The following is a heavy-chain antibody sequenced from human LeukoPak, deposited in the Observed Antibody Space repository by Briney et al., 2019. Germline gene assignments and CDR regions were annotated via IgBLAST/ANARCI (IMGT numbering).Heavy chain of an antibody. V-gene: IGHV4-34*01. J-gene: IGHJ4*02. Sequence: SETLSLTCADSGWSFSGYYWSWIRQPPGKGLEWMGEINHSGSTNYNPSLKSRVTIPVGTSKNRFSLKLSSVPAADTAVYYCARGTGALWYYDSSGYSLDYWGQGTLVTVSS. D-gene: IGHD3-22*01. CDR3: ARGTGALWYYDSSGYSLDY. CDR1: GWSFSGYY. CDR2: INHSGST.